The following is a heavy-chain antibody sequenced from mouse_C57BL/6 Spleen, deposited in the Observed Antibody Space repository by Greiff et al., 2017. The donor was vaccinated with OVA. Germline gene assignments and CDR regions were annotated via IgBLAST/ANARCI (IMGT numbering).Heavy chain of an antibody. CDR2: INPNNGGT. CDR1: GYTFTDYN. V-gene: IGHV1-22*01. J-gene: IGHJ2*01. Sequence: VQLKESGPELVKPGASVKMSCKASGYTFTDYNMHWVKQSHGKSLEWIGYINPNNGGTSYNQKFKGKATLTVNKSSSTAYMELRSLTSEDSAVYYCAREAGSSFGDFDYWGQGTTLTVSS. D-gene: IGHD1-1*01. CDR3: AREAGSSFGDFDY.